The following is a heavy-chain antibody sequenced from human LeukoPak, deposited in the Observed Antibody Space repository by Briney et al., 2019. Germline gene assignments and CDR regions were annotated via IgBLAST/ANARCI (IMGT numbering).Heavy chain of an antibody. V-gene: IGHV3-23*01. CDR2: ISGNSGGT. CDR1: GFTFSSYA. J-gene: IGHJ4*02. Sequence: GGSLRLSCAASGFTFSSYAMGWVRQAPGKGLEWVSGISGNSGGTYYADSVKGRFTNSRDNAKNTLYLQLNSLRAEDTAVYYCARDLDTGLVTVFSWGQGTLVTVSS. D-gene: IGHD5-18*01. CDR3: ARDLDTGLVTVFS.